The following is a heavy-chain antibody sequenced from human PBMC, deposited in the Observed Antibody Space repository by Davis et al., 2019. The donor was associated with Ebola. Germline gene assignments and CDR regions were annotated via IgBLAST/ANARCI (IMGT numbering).Heavy chain of an antibody. CDR2: IYYSGGT. J-gene: IGHJ6*02. D-gene: IGHD2-2*02. CDR3: ARGEVRYCSSTSCYNYGMDV. V-gene: IGHV4-59*08. CDR1: GGSISSYY. Sequence: SETLSLTCTVSGGSISSYYWSWIRQPPGKGLEWIGYIYYSGGTYYNPSLKSRVTISVDTSKNQFSLKLSSVTAADTAVYYCARGEVRYCSSTSCYNYGMDVWGQGTTVTVSS.